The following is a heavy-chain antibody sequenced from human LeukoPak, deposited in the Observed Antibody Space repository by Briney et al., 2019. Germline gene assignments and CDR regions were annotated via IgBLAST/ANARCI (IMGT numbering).Heavy chain of an antibody. CDR2: ISSSGSTI. D-gene: IGHD1-1*01. Sequence: PGGSLRLSCAASGFTFSDYYMSWIRQAPGKGLEWVSYISSSGSTIYYADSVKGRFTISRDNAKNSLYLQMNSLRAEDTAVYYCAKDRSTGIYYYYYGMDVWGQGTTVTVSS. J-gene: IGHJ6*02. V-gene: IGHV3-11*04. CDR3: AKDRSTGIYYYYYGMDV. CDR1: GFTFSDYY.